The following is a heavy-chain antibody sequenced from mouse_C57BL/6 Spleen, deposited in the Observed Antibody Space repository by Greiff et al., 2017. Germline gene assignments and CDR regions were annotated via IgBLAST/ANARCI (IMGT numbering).Heavy chain of an antibody. J-gene: IGHJ3*01. V-gene: IGHV1-50*01. CDR2: IDTSDSYT. CDR1: GYTFTSYW. CDR3: ARNCYDVWFAY. Sequence: QVQLKQPGAELVKPGASVKLSCKASGYTFTSYWMQWVKQRPGQGLEWIGEIDTSDSYTNYNQKFKGKATWTVDTSSSTAYMQLSSLTSEDSAVYCWARNCYDVWFAYWGQGILVTVSA. D-gene: IGHD2-12*01.